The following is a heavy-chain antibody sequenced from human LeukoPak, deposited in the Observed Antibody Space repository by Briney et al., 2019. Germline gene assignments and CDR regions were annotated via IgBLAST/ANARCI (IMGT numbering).Heavy chain of an antibody. D-gene: IGHD3-10*01. Sequence: GAPVKVSCKPAGYTSTTYYMHWGREAPGHRLGGWRIMNPSVGSTSSAQKCQCRVTMTRDPSTTTVYMELSSLRSEDTAVYYCARGGLWFGESPFDPWGQGTLVTVSS. CDR1: GYTSTTYY. V-gene: IGHV1-46*01. CDR2: MNPSVGST. J-gene: IGHJ5*02. CDR3: ARGGLWFGESPFDP.